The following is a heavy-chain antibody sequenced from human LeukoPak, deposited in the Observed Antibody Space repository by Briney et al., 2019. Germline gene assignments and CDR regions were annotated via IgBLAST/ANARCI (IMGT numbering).Heavy chain of an antibody. CDR1: GGTFSSYA. V-gene: IGHV1-69*05. D-gene: IGHD1-26*01. CDR3: ARDPLSSVGATIGHFQH. CDR2: IIPIFGTA. J-gene: IGHJ1*01. Sequence: SVKVSCKASGGTFSSYAISWVRQAPGQGLEWMGRIIPIFGTANYAQKFQGRVTITTDESTSTAYMELSSLRSEDTAVYYCARDPLSSVGATIGHFQHWGLCTLVTVSS.